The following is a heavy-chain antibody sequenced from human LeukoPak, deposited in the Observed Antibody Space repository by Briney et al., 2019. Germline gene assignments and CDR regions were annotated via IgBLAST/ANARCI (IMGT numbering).Heavy chain of an antibody. CDR1: GYTFTSYG. J-gene: IGHJ4*02. Sequence: ASVKVSCKASGYTFTSYGISWVRQAPGQGLEWMGWISAYNGNTNYAQKLQGRVTMTTDTSTSTAYMELRSLRSDDTAVYYCARDQSGVYDFWLPAGPRESGDLDYWGQGTLVTVSS. D-gene: IGHD3-3*01. V-gene: IGHV1-18*01. CDR3: ARDQSGVYDFWLPAGPRESGDLDY. CDR2: ISAYNGNT.